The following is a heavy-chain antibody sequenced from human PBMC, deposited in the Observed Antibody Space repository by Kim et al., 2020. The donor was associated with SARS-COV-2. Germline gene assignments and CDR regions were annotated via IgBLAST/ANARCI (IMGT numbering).Heavy chain of an antibody. D-gene: IGHD3-10*01. CDR1: GFTFSSYS. V-gene: IGHV3-48*02. Sequence: GGSLRLSCAASGFTFSSYSMNWVRQAPGKGLEWVSYISSSSSTIYYADSVKGRFTISRDNAKNSLYLQMNSLRDEDTAVYYCARDGGPWFGELRFDPWGQGTLVTVSS. CDR3: ARDGGPWFGELRFDP. CDR2: ISSSSSTI. J-gene: IGHJ5*02.